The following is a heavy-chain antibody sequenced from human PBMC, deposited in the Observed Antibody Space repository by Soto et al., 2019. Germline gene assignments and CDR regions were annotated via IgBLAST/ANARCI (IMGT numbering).Heavy chain of an antibody. CDR3: SHGYAQYFES. V-gene: IGHV3-15*07. D-gene: IGHD5-18*01. CDR1: GFTVTNVW. Sequence: GGSLRLSCAVSGFTVTNVWMNWVRQAPGKGLEWVGRIKSTTDGGTTDYAAPVKGRFSIPRNDSRNTLFLQMNSLKTEDTAVYYCSHGYAQYFESWGQGT. CDR2: IKSTTDGGTT. J-gene: IGHJ4*02.